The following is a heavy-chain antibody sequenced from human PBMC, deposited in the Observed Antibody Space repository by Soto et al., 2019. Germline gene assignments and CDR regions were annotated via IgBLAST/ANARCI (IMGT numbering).Heavy chain of an antibody. J-gene: IGHJ6*02. D-gene: IGHD6-13*01. Sequence: PGVSLRLSCAASGFTFSSYGMHWVRQAPGKGLEWVAVIWYDGSNKYYADSVKGRFTISRDNSKNTLYLQMNSLRAEDTAVYYCARASYSSGYNYYYYGMDVWGQGTTVTVSS. CDR3: ARASYSSGYNYYYYGMDV. V-gene: IGHV3-33*01. CDR2: IWYDGSNK. CDR1: GFTFSSYG.